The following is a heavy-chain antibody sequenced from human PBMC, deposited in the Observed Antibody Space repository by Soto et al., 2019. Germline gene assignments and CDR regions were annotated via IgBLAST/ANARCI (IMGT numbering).Heavy chain of an antibody. V-gene: IGHV3-11*01. CDR2: ISGNGEII. D-gene: IGHD4-17*01. J-gene: IGHJ4*02. CDR3: ARDVDADFRTDFEY. Sequence: PGGSLTLSCAASGFTFSDYYIHWIRRAPGKGLEWISYISGNGEIIQYAASARGRFTISRDNAENSVYLEMDSLRAEDTALYYCARDVDADFRTDFEYWGRGTLVTVSS. CDR1: GFTFSDYY.